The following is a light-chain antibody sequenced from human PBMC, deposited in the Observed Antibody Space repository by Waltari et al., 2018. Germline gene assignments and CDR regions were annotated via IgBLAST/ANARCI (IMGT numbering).Light chain of an antibody. CDR1: SSDIGRYGI. CDR3: CSYAGNYVWV. Sequence: QSALTQPAAVSGSPGQSVTISCIGASSDIGRYGIVAWYQKHPGNAPKLVISDVSKRPSGVSDRFSGSKSGDTASLTISGLQFEDEADYYCCSYAGNYVWVFGGGTRLTVL. J-gene: IGLJ3*02. CDR2: DVS. V-gene: IGLV2-23*02.